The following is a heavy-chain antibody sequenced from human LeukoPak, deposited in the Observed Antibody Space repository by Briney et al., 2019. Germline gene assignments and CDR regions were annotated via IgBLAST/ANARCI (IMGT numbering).Heavy chain of an antibody. CDR1: GFTFSSYG. CDR3: AKDPARVLRFLEWLAAEYFQH. CDR2: IRYDGSNK. J-gene: IGHJ1*01. D-gene: IGHD3-3*01. Sequence: HPGGSLRLSCAASGFTFSSYGMHWVRQAPGKGLEWVAFIRYDGSNKYYADSVKGRFTISRDNSKNTLYLQMNSLRAEDTAVYYCAKDPARVLRFLEWLAAEYFQHWGQGTLVTVSP. V-gene: IGHV3-30*02.